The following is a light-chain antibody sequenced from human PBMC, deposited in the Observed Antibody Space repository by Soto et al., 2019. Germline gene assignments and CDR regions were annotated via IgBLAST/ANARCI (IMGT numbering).Light chain of an antibody. CDR2: DVS. V-gene: IGLV2-11*01. CDR1: SGDVGGYNY. Sequence: QSVLTQPRSVSGSPGQSVTISCTGTSGDVGGYNYVSWYQQHPGKVPKLMIYDVSRRPSGVPDRFSGSKSGNTASLTISGLQAEDEADYYCCSYAGSYTVMFGGGTQLTVL. CDR3: CSYAGSYTVM. J-gene: IGLJ3*02.